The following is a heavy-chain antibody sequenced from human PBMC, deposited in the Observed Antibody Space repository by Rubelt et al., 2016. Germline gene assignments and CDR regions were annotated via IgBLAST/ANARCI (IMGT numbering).Heavy chain of an antibody. V-gene: IGHV2-70*15. CDR3: ARILLPDYYDSSGGMDV. CDR1: GFSLSTSGMC. D-gene: IGHD3-22*01. J-gene: IGHJ6*02. CDR2: IDWDDDK. Sequence: QVTLRESGPALVKPTQTLTLTCTFSGFSLSTSGMCVSWIRQPPGKALEWLARIDWDDDKYYSTSLKTRLTISKDTAKNQVVLTMTNMDPVDTATYYSARILLPDYYDSSGGMDVWGQGTTVTVSS.